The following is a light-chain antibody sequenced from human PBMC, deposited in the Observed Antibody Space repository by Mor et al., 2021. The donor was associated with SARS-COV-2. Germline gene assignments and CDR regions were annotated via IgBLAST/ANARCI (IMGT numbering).Light chain of an antibody. CDR3: HHRIT. V-gene: IGKV3-20*01. CDR1: QIVPYNN. Sequence: TLFCRASQIVPYNNLAWYQQKPGQPPRLLVYGASSRATGVPDRFSGSGSGTDFSLIINRLEVEDFAVYFCHHRITFGPGTRV. J-gene: IGKJ3*01. CDR2: GAS.